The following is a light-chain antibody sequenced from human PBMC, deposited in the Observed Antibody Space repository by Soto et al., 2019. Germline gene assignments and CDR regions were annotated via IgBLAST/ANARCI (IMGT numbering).Light chain of an antibody. CDR1: QIVSTTY. V-gene: IGKV3-20*01. J-gene: IGKJ2*01. CDR3: QLYGSSPMYT. Sequence: EIVLTQSPGTLSLSPGARATLSCRASQIVSTTYLAWYQQKPGQAPRLLIYGSSSRAPGIPDRFSGSGSGTDFTLTIIRLEPEDFAVYYCQLYGSSPMYTFGQGTKLEIK. CDR2: GSS.